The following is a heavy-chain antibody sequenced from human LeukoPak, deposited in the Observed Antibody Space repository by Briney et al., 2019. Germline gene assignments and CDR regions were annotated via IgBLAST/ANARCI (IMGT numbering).Heavy chain of an antibody. D-gene: IGHD3-10*01. CDR1: GFTFSSYW. CDR3: ARDQGYYGSGRAFDI. CDR2: IKQDGSEK. Sequence: GGSLRLSCAASGFTFSSYWMSWVRQAPGKGPEWVANIKQDGSEKYYVDSVKGRFTISRDNAKNSLYLQMNSLRAGDTAVYYCARDQGYYGSGRAFDIWGQGTMVTVSS. V-gene: IGHV3-7*01. J-gene: IGHJ3*02.